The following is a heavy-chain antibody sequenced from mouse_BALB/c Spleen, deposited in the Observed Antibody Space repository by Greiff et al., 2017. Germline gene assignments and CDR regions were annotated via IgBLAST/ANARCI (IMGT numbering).Heavy chain of an antibody. CDR3: TRSGGNPY. CDR1: GYTFTSYW. Sequence: VQLQQPGAELVRPGASVKLSCKASGYTFTSYWINWVKQRPGQGLEWIGNIYPSDSYTNYNQKFKDKATLTVDKSSSTAYMQLSSPTSEDSAVYYCTRSGGNPYWGQGTTLTVSS. CDR2: IYPSDSYT. V-gene: IGHV1-69*02. D-gene: IGHD2-1*01. J-gene: IGHJ2*01.